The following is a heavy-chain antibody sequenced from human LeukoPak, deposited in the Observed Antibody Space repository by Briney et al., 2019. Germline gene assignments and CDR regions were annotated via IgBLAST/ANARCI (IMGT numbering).Heavy chain of an antibody. CDR2: IYYSGST. D-gene: IGHD3-10*01. Sequence: SETLSLTCTVSGGSISSYYWSWIRQPPGKGLEWIGYIYYSGSTNYNPSLKSRVTISVDTSKNQFSLKLSSVTAADTAVYYCARVSMVRGTTGYYYGMDVWGQGTTVTVSS. CDR1: GGSISSYY. V-gene: IGHV4-59*01. CDR3: ARVSMVRGTTGYYYGMDV. J-gene: IGHJ6*02.